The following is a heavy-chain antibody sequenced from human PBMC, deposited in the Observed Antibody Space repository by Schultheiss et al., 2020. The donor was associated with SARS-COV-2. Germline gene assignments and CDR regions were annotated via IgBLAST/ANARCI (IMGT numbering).Heavy chain of an antibody. D-gene: IGHD4-17*01. J-gene: IGHJ4*02. Sequence: GGSLRLSCAASGFTFSSYSMNWVRQAPGKGLEWVSYISSSSSTIYYADSAKGRFTISRDNAKNSLYLQMNSLRAEDTAVYYCARVRATVKGGNYFDYWGQGTLVTVSS. V-gene: IGHV3-48*04. CDR2: ISSSSSTI. CDR1: GFTFSSYS. CDR3: ARVRATVKGGNYFDY.